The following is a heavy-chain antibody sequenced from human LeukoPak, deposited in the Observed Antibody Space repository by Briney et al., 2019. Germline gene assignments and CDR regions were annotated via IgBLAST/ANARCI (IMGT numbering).Heavy chain of an antibody. V-gene: IGHV4-61*01. D-gene: IGHD3-16*01. CDR1: GGSISSSSYY. J-gene: IGHJ4*02. Sequence: SETLSLTCTVSGGSISSSSYYWGWIRQPPGKGLEWIGYIYYSGSTNYNPSLKSRVTISVDTSKNQFSLKLSSVTAADTAVYYCARDWDGRELFGGFDYWGQGTLVTVSS. CDR3: ARDWDGRELFGGFDY. CDR2: IYYSGST.